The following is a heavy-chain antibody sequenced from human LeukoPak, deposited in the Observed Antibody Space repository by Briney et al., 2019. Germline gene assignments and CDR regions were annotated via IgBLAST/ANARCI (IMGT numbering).Heavy chain of an antibody. CDR2: IYHSGST. V-gene: IGHV4-38-2*02. J-gene: IGHJ4*02. CDR3: ARRTTIFGVVTKYYFDY. CDR1: GYSISSGYY. Sequence: PSETLSLTCTVSGYSISSGYYWGWIRQPPGKGLEWIGSIYHSGSTYYNPSLKSRVTISVDTSKNQFSLKLSSLTAADTAVYYCARRTTIFGVVTKYYFDYWGQGTLVTVSS. D-gene: IGHD3-3*01.